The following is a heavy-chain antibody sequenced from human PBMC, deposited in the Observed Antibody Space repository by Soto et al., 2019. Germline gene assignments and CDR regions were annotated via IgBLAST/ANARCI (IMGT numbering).Heavy chain of an antibody. CDR1: GFTFSSYW. V-gene: IGHV3-7*01. CDR3: ARDELGYCSSTSCYADYYYYYMDV. CDR2: IKQDGSEK. J-gene: IGHJ6*03. Sequence: GGSLRLSCAASGFTFSSYWMSWVRQAPGKGLEWVANIKQDGSEKYYVDSVKGRFTISRDNAKNSLYLQMNSLRAEETAVYYCARDELGYCSSTSCYADYYYYYMDVWGKGTTVTVSS. D-gene: IGHD2-2*01.